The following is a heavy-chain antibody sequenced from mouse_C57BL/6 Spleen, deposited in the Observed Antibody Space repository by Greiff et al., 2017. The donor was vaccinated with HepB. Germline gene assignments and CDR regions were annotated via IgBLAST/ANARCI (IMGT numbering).Heavy chain of an antibody. Sequence: VQLQQSGAELVKPGASVKISCKASGYAFSSYWMNWVKQRPGKGLEWIGQIYPGDGDTNYNGKFKGKATLTADKSSSTAYMQLSSLTSEDSAVYFCARSYYYGSSSGFAYWGQGTLVTVSA. D-gene: IGHD1-1*01. CDR2: IYPGDGDT. CDR1: GYAFSSYW. CDR3: ARSYYYGSSSGFAY. J-gene: IGHJ3*01. V-gene: IGHV1-80*01.